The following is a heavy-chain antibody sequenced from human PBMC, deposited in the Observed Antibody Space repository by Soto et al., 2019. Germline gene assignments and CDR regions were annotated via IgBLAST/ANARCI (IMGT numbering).Heavy chain of an antibody. D-gene: IGHD2-15*01. CDR2: IGADGGST. CDR1: GFTFIYYA. V-gene: IGHV3-64*01. CDR3: VREDSDAFDI. Sequence: GGSLRLSCAASGFTFIYYAMHWVLQAPWKGLEYVSVIGADGGSTYYANSVKGRFTISRDNSKSTLYLQMGSLRAEDTAVYYCVREDSDAFDIWGQGTMVTVSS. J-gene: IGHJ3*02.